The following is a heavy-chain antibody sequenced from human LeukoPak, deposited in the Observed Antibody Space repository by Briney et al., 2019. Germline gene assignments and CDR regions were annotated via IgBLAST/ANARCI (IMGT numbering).Heavy chain of an antibody. V-gene: IGHV1-2*02. CDR1: GYTFTGYY. Sequence: PSVTVSFKASGYTFTGYYMHWVRQTPAQGLEWMGWINPNSGGTNYAHTVQGRVTMTRDTSISTAYMELSRLRSDDTAVYYCARVLVRDYYDSSGYPEYFDYWGQGTLVTVSS. D-gene: IGHD3-22*01. J-gene: IGHJ4*02. CDR3: ARVLVRDYYDSSGYPEYFDY. CDR2: INPNSGGT.